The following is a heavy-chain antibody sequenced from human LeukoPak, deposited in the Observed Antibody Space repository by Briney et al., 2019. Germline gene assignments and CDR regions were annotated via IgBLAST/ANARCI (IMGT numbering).Heavy chain of an antibody. J-gene: IGHJ4*02. CDR3: GILRWSGYCTS. D-gene: IGHD3-3*01. V-gene: IGHV3-74*01. CDR2: IKSDGSDS. Sequence: GGSLRLSCAASGFTFSDYWIHWVRQAPGKGLVWVSRIKSDGSDSSHADSVTGRFTISRDNAKNTVDLQMNSLTAEDTAMYYCGILRWSGYCTSWGQGTLVTVSS. CDR1: GFTFSDYW.